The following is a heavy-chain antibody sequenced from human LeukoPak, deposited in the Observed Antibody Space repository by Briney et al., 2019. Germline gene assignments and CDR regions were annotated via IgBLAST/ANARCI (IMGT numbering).Heavy chain of an antibody. V-gene: IGHV3-23*01. Sequence: GGSLRLTCAASGFTFSNFAMNWVRQAPGKGLEWVSGIGGSRANTYYADSVRGRFTISRDNSKNTLYLQMNSLGPEDTAVYYCTKDRDDYGDPESFDFWGQGTMVTVSS. CDR1: GFTFSNFA. J-gene: IGHJ3*01. CDR2: IGGSRANT. CDR3: TKDRDDYGDPESFDF. D-gene: IGHD4/OR15-4a*01.